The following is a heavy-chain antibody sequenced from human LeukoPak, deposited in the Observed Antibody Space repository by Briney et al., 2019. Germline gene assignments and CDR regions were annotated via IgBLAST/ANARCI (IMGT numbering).Heavy chain of an antibody. CDR3: AKDSTEPWRWELPVFFDY. CDR2: IRSDGDNK. CDR1: GFNFRTYG. J-gene: IGHJ4*02. V-gene: IGHV3-30*02. Sequence: GGSLRLSCAASGFNFRTYGIHWVRQVPGKGLEWVAFIRSDGDNKNYAEFVKGRFTISRDNSKNTLYLQMNSLRAEDTAVYYCAKDSTEPWRWELPVFFDYWGQGTLVTVSS. D-gene: IGHD1-26*01.